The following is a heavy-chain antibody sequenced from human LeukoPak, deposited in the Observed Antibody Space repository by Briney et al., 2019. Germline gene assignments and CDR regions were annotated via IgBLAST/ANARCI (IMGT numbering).Heavy chain of an antibody. D-gene: IGHD3-3*01. J-gene: IGHJ6*02. CDR3: AKRSRFLEWFDYYYYGMDV. CDR1: GFTFDDYA. V-gene: IGHV3-9*01. Sequence: PGRSLRLSCAASGFTFDDYAMHWVRQAPGKGLEWVSGISWNSGSIGYADSVKGRFTISRDNSKNTLYLQMNSLRAEDTAVYYCAKRSRFLEWFDYYYYGMDVWGQGTTVTVSS. CDR2: ISWNSGSI.